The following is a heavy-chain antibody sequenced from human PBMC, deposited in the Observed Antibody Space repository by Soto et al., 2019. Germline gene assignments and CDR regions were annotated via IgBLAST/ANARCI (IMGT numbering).Heavy chain of an antibody. Sequence: QVQLVESGGGVVQPERSLRLSCAASGFTFSYHALNWVRQAPGKGLEWVAVISYDGDNKYIAESVKGRFTISRDNSKNTVSLQMKSLRTEDTAMYFCASGTTTSAFSAMDVWGQGTTVTVSS. J-gene: IGHJ6*02. CDR2: ISYDGDNK. CDR3: ASGTTTSAFSAMDV. CDR1: GFTFSYHA. V-gene: IGHV3-30-3*01. D-gene: IGHD1-1*01.